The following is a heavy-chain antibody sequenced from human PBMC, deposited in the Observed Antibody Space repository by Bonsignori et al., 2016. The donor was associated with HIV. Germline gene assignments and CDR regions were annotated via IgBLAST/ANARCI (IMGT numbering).Heavy chain of an antibody. CDR1: GFNFSLYW. V-gene: IGHV3-7*01. CDR2: IKYDGSER. Sequence: EAQLVESGGGLVQPGGSLRLSCAASGFNFSLYWMTWVRQAPGTGLEWVANIKYDGSERFYVDSVKGRFTISRDNAENSLSLQMNSLRVEDTAVYYCTRGGGAVDYWGQGTLV. J-gene: IGHJ4*02. CDR3: TRGGGAVDY. D-gene: IGHD1-26*01.